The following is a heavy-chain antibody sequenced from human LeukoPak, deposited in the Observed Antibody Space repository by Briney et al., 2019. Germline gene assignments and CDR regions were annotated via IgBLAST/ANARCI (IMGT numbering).Heavy chain of an antibody. V-gene: IGHV3-30*02. CDR2: IRYDGSDK. CDR1: GFTFKNYG. J-gene: IGHJ4*02. Sequence: GGSLRLSCAASGFTFKNYGMHWVRQAPGKGLEWVAFIRYDGSDKYYADFVKGRFTISRDNSENTLYLQMNSLRPEDTAVYYCARLMYNYYDSSGYGWGQGTLVTVSS. CDR3: ARLMYNYYDSSGYG. D-gene: IGHD3-22*01.